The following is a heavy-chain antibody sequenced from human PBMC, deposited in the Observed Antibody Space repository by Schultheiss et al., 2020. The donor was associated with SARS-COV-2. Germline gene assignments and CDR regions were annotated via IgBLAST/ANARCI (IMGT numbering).Heavy chain of an antibody. V-gene: IGHV1-18*01. J-gene: IGHJ6*02. D-gene: IGHD1-26*01. CDR1: GYTFTSYG. CDR3: ARDDPQWELLYYYGMDV. Sequence: ASVKVSCKASGYTFTSYGISWVRQAPGQGLEWMGWISAYNGNTNYAQKLQGRVTMTTDTSTSTAYMELRSLRSDDTAVYYCARDDPQWELLYYYGMDVWGQGTTVTVSS. CDR2: ISAYNGNT.